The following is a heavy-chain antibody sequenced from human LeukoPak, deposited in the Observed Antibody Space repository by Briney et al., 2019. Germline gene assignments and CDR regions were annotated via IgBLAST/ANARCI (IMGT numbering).Heavy chain of an antibody. CDR2: IASETYGGTA. J-gene: IGHJ6*04. Sequence: PGGSLRLSCTASGFTFGDYAMTWVRQAPGKGLEWVGFIASETYGGTAEYAASVKGRFTISRDDSKSIAYLQMNSLKTEDTAVYYCTAGRYSAVGDDWGKGTTVTVSS. D-gene: IGHD6-19*01. V-gene: IGHV3-49*04. CDR3: TAGRYSAVGDD. CDR1: GFTFGDYA.